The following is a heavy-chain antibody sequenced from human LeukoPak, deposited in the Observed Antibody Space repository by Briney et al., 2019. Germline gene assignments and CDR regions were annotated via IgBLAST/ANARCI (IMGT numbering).Heavy chain of an antibody. CDR2: ISWKSGTI. V-gene: IGHV3-9*03. CDR1: GFTFDEYT. J-gene: IGHJ4*02. D-gene: IGHD5-24*01. CDR3: VKARRDGYNSWGIFDY. Sequence: QAGGSLRPSCAASGFTFDEYTMHWVRQAPGKGLEWVSGISWKSGTIGYADSVKGRFTISRDNAKNSLYLQMNSLRVEDMALYYCVKARRDGYNSWGIFDYWGQGTLVTVSS.